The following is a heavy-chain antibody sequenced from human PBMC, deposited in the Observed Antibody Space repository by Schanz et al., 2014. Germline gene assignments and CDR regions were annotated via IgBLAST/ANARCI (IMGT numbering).Heavy chain of an antibody. CDR1: GFTFSDYY. Sequence: QVQLVESGGTLVKPGGSLRLSCVVSGFTFSDYYMSWIRQAPGKGLEWVSYISRDGTTSYYADSVKGRFTISRDNAKNTLYLQMNSLRAEDTAVYYCVRDTDYHFDYWGQGTLVTVSS. D-gene: IGHD4-17*01. CDR2: ISRDGTTS. J-gene: IGHJ4*02. V-gene: IGHV3-11*04. CDR3: VRDTDYHFDY.